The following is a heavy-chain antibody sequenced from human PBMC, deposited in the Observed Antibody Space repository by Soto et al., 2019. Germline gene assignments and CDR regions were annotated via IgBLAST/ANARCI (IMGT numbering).Heavy chain of an antibody. CDR3: ARHRGRGSSGWYSGRGPTDWYFDL. D-gene: IGHD6-19*01. J-gene: IGHJ2*01. V-gene: IGHV4-39*01. CDR2: IFYSGST. Sequence: QLQLQESGPGLVKPSETLSLTCTASGGSISSSSYYWAWIRQPPGKGLEWIGSIFYSGSTYYNPSLKSRVTMSVDTSKNQFSLKMRSETAADTAVYYCARHRGRGSSGWYSGRGPTDWYFDLWGRGTLVTVSS. CDR1: GGSISSSSYY.